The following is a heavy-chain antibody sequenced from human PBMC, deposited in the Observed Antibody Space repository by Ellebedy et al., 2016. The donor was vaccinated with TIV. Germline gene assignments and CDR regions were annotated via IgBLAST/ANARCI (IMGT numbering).Heavy chain of an antibody. J-gene: IGHJ6*03. D-gene: IGHD2-21*02. CDR2: ISGSGGST. CDR3: AKAPTAIFAHFYYYYYYMDV. V-gene: IGHV3-23*01. CDR1: GFTFSGYA. Sequence: GGSLRLXCAASGFTFSGYAMSWVRQAPGRRLEWVSAISGSGGSTHYVDSVRGRFTISRDNSKNTLYLQMTSLRAEDTAVYYCAKAPTAIFAHFYYYYYYMDVWGKGTTVTVSS.